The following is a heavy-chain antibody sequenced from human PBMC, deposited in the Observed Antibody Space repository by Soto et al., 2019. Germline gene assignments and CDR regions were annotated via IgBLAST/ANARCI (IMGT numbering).Heavy chain of an antibody. CDR3: AREMTTVTLGPNWFDP. V-gene: IGHV4-34*01. D-gene: IGHD4-17*01. CDR2: INHSGST. CDR1: GGSFSGYY. J-gene: IGHJ5*02. Sequence: QVQLQQWGAGLLKPSETLSLTCAVYGGSFSGYYWSWIRQPPGKGLEWIGEINHSGSTNYNPSLKSRVTISVDTSKNQFSLKLSSVTAADTAVYYCAREMTTVTLGPNWFDPWGQGTLVTVSS.